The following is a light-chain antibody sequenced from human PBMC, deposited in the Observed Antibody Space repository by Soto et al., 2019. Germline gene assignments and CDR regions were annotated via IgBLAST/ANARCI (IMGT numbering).Light chain of an antibody. CDR1: QSNNTE. Sequence: EIQKTLSPSSLSSSVGDRVSFSCRASQSNNTELNWYQQIPGSAPSLLIYRASAVKTGAPPRFSGSGSGRDCTLTISSLRPYNIANYYYLLSYRSPPWTFAPGTKVNIK. CDR2: RAS. J-gene: IGKJ1*01. V-gene: IGKV1-39*01. CDR3: LLSYRSPPWT.